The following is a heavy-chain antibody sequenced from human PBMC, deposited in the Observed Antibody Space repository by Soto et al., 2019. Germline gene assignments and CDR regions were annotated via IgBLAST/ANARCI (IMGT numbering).Heavy chain of an antibody. J-gene: IGHJ6*02. CDR1: GFIVSTNG. D-gene: IGHD6-19*01. CDR2: ISDDGRNG. CDR3: AKLFHSGWHHHYYGMDV. Sequence: QVQQAESGGGVVQPGTSLRLSCAASGFIVSTNGMYWVRQAPGKGLEWVALISDDGRNGWHADSVKGRFTISRDISKNTLYLQMNSLRPEDTAVYYCAKLFHSGWHHHYYGMDVWGQGTTVTVSS. V-gene: IGHV3-30*18.